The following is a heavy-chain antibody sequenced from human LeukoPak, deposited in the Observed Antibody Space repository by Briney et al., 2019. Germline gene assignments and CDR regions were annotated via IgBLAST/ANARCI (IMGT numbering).Heavy chain of an antibody. J-gene: IGHJ4*02. D-gene: IGHD5-18*01. Sequence: ASVKVSCKASGYTFTSYDINWVRQATGQGLEWMGWMNPNSGNTGYAQKFQGGVTMTRNTSISTAYMELSSLRSEDTAVYYCARVSHGYSYVLPFDYWGQGTLVTVSS. CDR3: ARVSHGYSYVLPFDY. CDR1: GYTFTSYD. V-gene: IGHV1-8*01. CDR2: MNPNSGNT.